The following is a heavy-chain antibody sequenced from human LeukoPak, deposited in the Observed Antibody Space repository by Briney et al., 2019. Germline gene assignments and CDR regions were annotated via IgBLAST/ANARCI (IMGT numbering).Heavy chain of an antibody. V-gene: IGHV3-23*01. CDR2: ISGSGGST. CDR3: AKDGMATISYYFDY. Sequence: GGSLRLSCTASGFTFGDYLMSWFRQAPGKGLEWVSAISGSGGSTYYADSVKGRFTISRDNSKNTLYLQMNSLGAEDTAVYYCAKDGMATISYYFDYWGQGTLVTVSS. J-gene: IGHJ4*02. D-gene: IGHD5-24*01. CDR1: GFTFGDYL.